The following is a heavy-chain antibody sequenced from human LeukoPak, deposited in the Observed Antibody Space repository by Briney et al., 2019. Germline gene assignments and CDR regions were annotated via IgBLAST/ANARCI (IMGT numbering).Heavy chain of an antibody. CDR3: AKLTGPSGVDY. CDR2: ISSSSSYI. V-gene: IGHV3-21*04. CDR1: GFTFSSYS. D-gene: IGHD7-27*01. Sequence: GGSPRLSCAASGFTFSSYSMNWVRQAPGKGLEWVSSISSSSSYIYYADSVKGRFTISRDNAKNSLYLQMNSLRAEDTAVYYCAKLTGPSGVDYWGQGTLVTVSS. J-gene: IGHJ4*02.